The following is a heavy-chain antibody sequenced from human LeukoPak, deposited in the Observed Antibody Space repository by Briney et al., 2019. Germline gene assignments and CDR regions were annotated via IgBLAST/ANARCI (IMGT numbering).Heavy chain of an antibody. V-gene: IGHV1-69*01. D-gene: IGHD2-15*01. J-gene: IGHJ6*03. CDR1: GGTFSSYA. CDR3: ARWGDREYCSGGSCYSRYYYYYYMDV. Sequence: GSSVKVSCKASGGTFSSYAISWVRQAPGQGLEWMGGIIPIFGTANYAQKFQGRVTITADESTSTAYMELSSLRSEDTAVYYCARWGDREYCSGGSCYSRYYYYYYMDVWGKGTTVTVSS. CDR2: IIPIFGTA.